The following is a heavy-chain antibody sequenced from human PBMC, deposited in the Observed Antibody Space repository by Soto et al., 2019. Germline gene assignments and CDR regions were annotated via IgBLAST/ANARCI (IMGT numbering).Heavy chain of an antibody. CDR1: GGSISDYY. D-gene: IGHD5-12*01. V-gene: IGHV4-59*08. J-gene: IGHJ4*02. CDR3: ARLGRWLQALDS. CDR2: IYYTGST. Sequence: SETLSLTCTVSGGSISDYYWSWIRQPPGKGLEWVGYIYYTGSTTYNPSLKSRLTLSVDTSKNQFSLKLRSVSAADTSVYYCARLGRWLQALDSWGQGTLVTVSS.